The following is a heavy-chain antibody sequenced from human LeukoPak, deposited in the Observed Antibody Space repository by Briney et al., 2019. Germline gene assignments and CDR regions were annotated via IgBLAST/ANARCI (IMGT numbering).Heavy chain of an antibody. Sequence: ASVKVSCKASGYTFTNYIFHWVRQAPGQGLEWMGWISPYNGNTRYSQNFRGRVTLTTDTSTNTAYMELRSLRSDDTAVFYCARGRASYWGQGTLVTVSS. V-gene: IGHV1-18*01. J-gene: IGHJ4*02. CDR3: ARGRASY. CDR1: GYTFTNYI. CDR2: ISPYNGNT. D-gene: IGHD3-10*01.